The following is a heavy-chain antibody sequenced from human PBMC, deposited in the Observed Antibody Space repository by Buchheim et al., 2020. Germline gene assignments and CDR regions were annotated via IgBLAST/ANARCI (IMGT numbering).Heavy chain of an antibody. J-gene: IGHJ4*02. D-gene: IGHD6-13*01. CDR3: ANSRSRSGKFDY. CDR1: GGSFCGYS. Sequence: QVQLQQWGAGLLKPSETLSLPCAVYGGSFCGYSWSWIRQPPGKGLEWIGQINHSGSTNYNPSLKSRVPISLDTSKNQFSLKLSSVTAADTAVYYCANSRSRSGKFDYWGQGTL. V-gene: IGHV4-34*01. CDR2: INHSGST.